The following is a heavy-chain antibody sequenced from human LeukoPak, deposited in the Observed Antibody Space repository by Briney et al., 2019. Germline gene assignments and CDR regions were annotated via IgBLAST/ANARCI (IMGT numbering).Heavy chain of an antibody. CDR2: IYYSEST. Sequence: TSESLSLTCTVSGCSISSGDYYWGWIRQPPGKGLEWIGYIYYSESTYYNPSLKSPVTISVDTSKNQFSLKLSPVTAADTAVYYCARRVLLWFGELSPDPNLNWFDPWGQGTLVTVSS. J-gene: IGHJ5*02. D-gene: IGHD3-10*01. CDR1: GCSISSGDYY. V-gene: IGHV4-30-4*01. CDR3: ARRVLLWFGELSPDPNLNWFDP.